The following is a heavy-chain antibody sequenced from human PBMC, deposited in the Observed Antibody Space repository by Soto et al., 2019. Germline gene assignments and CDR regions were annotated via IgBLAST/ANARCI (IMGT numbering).Heavy chain of an antibody. J-gene: IGHJ5*02. CDR2: ISAYNGNT. CDR3: ARASYYDFWGGYPGRFDP. D-gene: IGHD3-3*01. Sequence: QVQLVQSGAEVKKPGASVKVSCKASGYTFTSYGISWVRQAPGQGLEWMGWISAYNGNTNYAQKLQGRVTMTTDTSTSTAYMELRSLRSDDTAVYYCARASYYDFWGGYPGRFDPWGQGTLVTVCS. CDR1: GYTFTSYG. V-gene: IGHV1-18*01.